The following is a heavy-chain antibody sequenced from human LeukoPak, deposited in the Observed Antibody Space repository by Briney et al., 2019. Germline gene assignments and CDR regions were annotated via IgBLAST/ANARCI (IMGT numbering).Heavy chain of an antibody. Sequence: ASVKVSCKASGYTFTGYYMHWVRQAPGRGLEWMGWINPNGGGTNYAQKFQGRVTMTRDTSISTAYMELSRLRSDDTAVYYCAIVQYTLLPGYLNYMEVWGKGTTVTISS. V-gene: IGHV1-2*02. D-gene: IGHD3-9*01. CDR3: AIVQYTLLPGYLNYMEV. J-gene: IGHJ6*03. CDR2: INPNGGGT. CDR1: GYTFTGYY.